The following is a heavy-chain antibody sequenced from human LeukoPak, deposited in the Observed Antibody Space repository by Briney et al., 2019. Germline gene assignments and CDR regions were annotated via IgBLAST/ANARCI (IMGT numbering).Heavy chain of an antibody. V-gene: IGHV3-21*01. D-gene: IGHD5-12*01. CDR3: ARSQGFSGYGSYFDY. J-gene: IGHJ4*02. CDR1: GLPIADFA. Sequence: PGGSLRLSCVASGLPIADFAMNWVRQAPGKGLEWVSCISSTSSYIYYADSVKGRFTISRDNADNSLYLQMNSLRAEDTAVYYCARSQGFSGYGSYFDYWGQGTLLTVSS. CDR2: ISSTSSYI.